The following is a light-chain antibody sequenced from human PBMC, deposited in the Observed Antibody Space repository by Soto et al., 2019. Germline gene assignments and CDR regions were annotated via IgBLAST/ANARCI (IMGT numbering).Light chain of an antibody. J-gene: IGLJ1*01. Sequence: HSGPAPTPSASGTTGQRVTISCAVSSSNIGSNTVNWYQQLPGTAPKLLIYSNNQRPSGVPDRFSGSKSGTSASLTISGIQSEDEADYYCAEWDDSLNGYVSGTGTNVTVL. CDR1: SSNIGSNT. CDR3: AEWDDSLNGYV. V-gene: IGLV1-44*01. CDR2: SNN.